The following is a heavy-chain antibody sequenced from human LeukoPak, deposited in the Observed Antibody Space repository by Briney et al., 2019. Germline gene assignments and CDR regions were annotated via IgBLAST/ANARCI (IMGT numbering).Heavy chain of an antibody. CDR2: ISYDGSNK. Sequence: GGSLRLSCAASGFTFSSYGMHWVRQAPGKGLEWVAVISYDGSNKYYADSVKGRFTISRDNSKNTLYLQMNSLRAEDTAVYYCARDGYYYDSSGYYYEYYYYGMDVWGQGTTVTVSS. D-gene: IGHD3-22*01. CDR1: GFTFSSYG. J-gene: IGHJ6*02. CDR3: ARDGYYYDSSGYYYEYYYYGMDV. V-gene: IGHV3-30*03.